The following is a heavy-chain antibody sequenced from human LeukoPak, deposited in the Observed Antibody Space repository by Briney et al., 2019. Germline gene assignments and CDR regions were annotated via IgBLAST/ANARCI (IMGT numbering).Heavy chain of an antibody. Sequence: SETLSLTCTVSGGSISSHYWSWIRQPPGKGLEWIGYIYYSGSTNYNPSLKSRVTISVDTSKNQFSLKLSSVTAADTAVYYCARVPATTSYYYYYYMDVWGKGTTVTVSS. CDR3: ARVPATTSYYYYYYMDV. V-gene: IGHV4-59*11. D-gene: IGHD1-7*01. CDR2: IYYSGST. J-gene: IGHJ6*03. CDR1: GGSISSHY.